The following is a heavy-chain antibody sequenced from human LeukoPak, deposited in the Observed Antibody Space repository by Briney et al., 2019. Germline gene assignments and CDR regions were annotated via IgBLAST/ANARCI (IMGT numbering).Heavy chain of an antibody. J-gene: IGHJ4*02. CDR2: IWYDGSHR. Sequence: SLRLSRVASGFALSSHGMHWGPQAPGKRLEWGAVIWYDGSHRYYPDSVKGRFTISRYNSKYTLFLQMDSLRVDDTAVYYCVRGNAAADGALYYWGQGGLVTVSS. CDR3: VRGNAAADGALYY. V-gene: IGHV3-33*01. CDR1: GFALSSHG. D-gene: IGHD5-24*01.